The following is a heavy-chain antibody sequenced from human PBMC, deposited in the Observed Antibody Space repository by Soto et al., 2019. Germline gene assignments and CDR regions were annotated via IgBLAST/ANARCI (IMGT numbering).Heavy chain of an antibody. V-gene: IGHV1-18*04. CDR3: AREMNGYCSGGSCSTGYWFDP. D-gene: IGHD2-15*01. CDR2: ISAYNGNT. J-gene: IGHJ5*02. CDR1: GYTFTSYG. Sequence: ASVKVSCKASGYTFTSYGISWVRQAPGQGLEWMGWISAYNGNTNYAQKLQGRGTMTTDTSTSTAYMELRSLRSDDKAVYYCAREMNGYCSGGSCSTGYWFDPWGQGTLVTVSS.